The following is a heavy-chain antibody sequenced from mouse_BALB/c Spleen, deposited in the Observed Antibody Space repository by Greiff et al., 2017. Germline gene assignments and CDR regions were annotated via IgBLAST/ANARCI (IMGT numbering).Heavy chain of an antibody. V-gene: IGHV14-3*02. J-gene: IGHJ4*01. CDR1: GFNIKDTY. CDR2: LDPANGNT. Sequence: VQLQQSGAELVKPGASVKLSCTASGFNIKDTYMHWVKQRPEQGLEWIGRLDPANGNTKYDPKFQGKATITADTSSNTAYLQLSSLTSEDTAVYYCAFDPPYAMDYWGQGTSVTVSS. CDR3: AFDPPYAMDY.